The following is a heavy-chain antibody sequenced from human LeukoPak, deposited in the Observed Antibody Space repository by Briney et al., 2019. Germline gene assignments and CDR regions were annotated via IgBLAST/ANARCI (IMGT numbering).Heavy chain of an antibody. CDR3: VREPVAAAAPYSWFDP. V-gene: IGHV1-69*05. CDR2: IIPIFGTA. J-gene: IGHJ5*02. CDR1: GGTFSSYA. D-gene: IGHD6-13*01. Sequence: SVKVSCKASGGTFSSYAISWVRQAPGQGLEWMGGIIPIFGTANYAQKFQGRVTITTDESTSTAYMELSSLRSEDTAVYYCVREPVAAAAPYSWFDPWGQGTLVTVSS.